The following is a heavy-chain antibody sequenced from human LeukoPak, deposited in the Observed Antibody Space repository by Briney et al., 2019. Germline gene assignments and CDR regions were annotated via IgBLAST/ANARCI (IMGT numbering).Heavy chain of an antibody. CDR1: GYSISSGYF. J-gene: IGHJ5*02. CDR3: AREGTYSNHFNGFDT. D-gene: IGHD4-11*01. CDR2: NYHSGST. V-gene: IGHV4-38-2*02. Sequence: PSETLSLTCTVSGYSISSGYFRGLIRPPPGKGMEWIGSNYHSGSTHYNPSLKSRVPISVGTAKNHFSLKLSSVTAADTAVYYCAREGTYSNHFNGFDTRGQGTLVTVSS.